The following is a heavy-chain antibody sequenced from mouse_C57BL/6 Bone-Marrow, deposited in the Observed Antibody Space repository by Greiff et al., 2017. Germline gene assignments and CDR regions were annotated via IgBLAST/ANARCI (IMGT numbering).Heavy chain of an antibody. J-gene: IGHJ3*01. CDR1: GYTFTSYW. Sequence: QVQLQQPGAELVRPGTSVKLSCKASGYTFTSYWMHWVKQRPGQGLEWIGVIDPSDSYTNYNQKFKGKATLTVDTSSSTAYMQLSSLTSEDSAVYYCARGDYDAEVAYWGQGTLVTVSA. CDR2: IDPSDSYT. D-gene: IGHD2-4*01. V-gene: IGHV1-59*01. CDR3: ARGDYDAEVAY.